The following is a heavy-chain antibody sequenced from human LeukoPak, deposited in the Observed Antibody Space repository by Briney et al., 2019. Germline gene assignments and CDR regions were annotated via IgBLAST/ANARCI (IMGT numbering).Heavy chain of an antibody. D-gene: IGHD3-10*01. CDR3: ARVRGLDFRWYFDL. Sequence: PGGSLRLSCAASGFTFSSYDMHWVRQATGKGLEWVSAIGTAGDTYYPGSVKGRFTISRENAKNSLYLQMNSLRAGDTAVYYCARVRGLDFRWYFDLWGRGTLVTVSS. CDR2: IGTAGDT. CDR1: GFTFSSYD. V-gene: IGHV3-13*01. J-gene: IGHJ2*01.